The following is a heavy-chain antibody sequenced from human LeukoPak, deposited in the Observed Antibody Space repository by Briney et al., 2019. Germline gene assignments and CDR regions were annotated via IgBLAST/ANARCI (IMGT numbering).Heavy chain of an antibody. Sequence: GGSLRLSCAASGFTFSIYAMHWVRQAPGKGLEWVAVISYDGSDKYYADSVKGRFTISRDNSKNTLYLQMTSLRTEDTAVYYCANFYYGSGTDPSSVTYWGQGTLVTVSS. D-gene: IGHD3-10*01. CDR2: ISYDGSDK. CDR1: GFTFSIYA. V-gene: IGHV3-30*04. CDR3: ANFYYGSGTDPSSVTY. J-gene: IGHJ4*02.